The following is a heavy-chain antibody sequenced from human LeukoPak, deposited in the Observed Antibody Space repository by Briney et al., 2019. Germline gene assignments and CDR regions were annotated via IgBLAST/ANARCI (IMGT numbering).Heavy chain of an antibody. V-gene: IGHV3-30*18. J-gene: IGHJ4*02. Sequence: PGGSLRLSCAAPGFTFSSYGMHWVRQAPGKGLEWVAVISYDGSNKYYADSVKGRFTISRDNSKNTLYLQMNSLRAEDTAVYYCAKAPVGVAALSYWGQGTLVTVSS. CDR2: ISYDGSNK. CDR1: GFTFSSYG. D-gene: IGHD2-15*01. CDR3: AKAPVGVAALSY.